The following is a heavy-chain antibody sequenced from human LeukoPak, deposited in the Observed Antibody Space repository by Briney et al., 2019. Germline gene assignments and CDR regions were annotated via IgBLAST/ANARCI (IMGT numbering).Heavy chain of an antibody. CDR3: ARSSSRVYYYYYGMDV. V-gene: IGHV1-8*01. Sequence: ASVKVSCKASGYTFTSYEINWVRRATGQGLEWMGWMNPNSGNTGYAQKFQGRVTMTRNTSISTAYMELSSLRSEDTAVYYCARSSSRVYYYYYGMDVWGQGTTVTVSS. CDR1: GYTFTSYE. J-gene: IGHJ6*02. CDR2: MNPNSGNT. D-gene: IGHD6-13*01.